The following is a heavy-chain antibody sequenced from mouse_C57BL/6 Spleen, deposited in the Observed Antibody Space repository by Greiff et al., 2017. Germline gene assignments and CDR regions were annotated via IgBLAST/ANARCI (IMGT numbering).Heavy chain of an antibody. Sequence: EVKLQESGTVLARPGASVKMTCKTSGYTFTSYWMHWVKQRPGQGLEWIGAIYPGNSDTSYNQQFKGKAKLTAVTSASTAYMELSSLTNEDSAVYYCTRSYYGSSPDFDYWGQGTTLTVSS. V-gene: IGHV1-5*01. J-gene: IGHJ2*01. CDR1: GYTFTSYW. D-gene: IGHD1-1*01. CDR2: IYPGNSDT. CDR3: TRSYYGSSPDFDY.